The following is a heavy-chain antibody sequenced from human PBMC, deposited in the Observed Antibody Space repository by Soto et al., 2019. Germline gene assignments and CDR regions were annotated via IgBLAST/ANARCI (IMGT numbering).Heavy chain of an antibody. Sequence: QITLKESAPTRVKPTQTLTLTCTFSGFSLTSRPMGVGWIRQPPGKALEWLAFIYWDDDKRYSPSLRSRLTITKDTSGTQVVLTMTNMDPMDTATYYCAHRLSGYNWNGGYFDYWGQGALVTVSS. D-gene: IGHD1-1*01. J-gene: IGHJ4*02. CDR1: GFSLTSRPMG. CDR3: AHRLSGYNWNGGYFDY. V-gene: IGHV2-5*02. CDR2: IYWDDDK.